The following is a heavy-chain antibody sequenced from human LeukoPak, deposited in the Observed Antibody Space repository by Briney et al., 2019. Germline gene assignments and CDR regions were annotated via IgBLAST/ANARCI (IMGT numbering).Heavy chain of an antibody. V-gene: IGHV1-18*01. Sequence: ASVKVSCKASGYTFTSYGISWVRQAPGQGLEWMGWISAYNGNTNYAQKLQGRVTMTTDTSTSTAYMELSSLRSDDTAVYYCARHSGTFDPLDAFDIWGQGTMVTVSS. CDR2: ISAYNGNT. CDR3: ARHSGTFDPLDAFDI. J-gene: IGHJ3*02. D-gene: IGHD1-26*01. CDR1: GYTFTSYG.